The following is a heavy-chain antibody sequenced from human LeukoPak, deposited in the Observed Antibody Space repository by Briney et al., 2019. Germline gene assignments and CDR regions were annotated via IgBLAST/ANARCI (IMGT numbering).Heavy chain of an antibody. V-gene: IGHV3-23*01. CDR3: TAGGATSFDY. CDR1: GFSFRDYV. Sequence: HAGGSLRLSCAASGFSFRDYVMSWVRQAPGKGLEWVSGVSGAGGSTYYAGSVKGRFTISRDNSKNTLYLHMNSLRAEDTAVYYCTAGGATSFDYWGQGTLVTVSS. D-gene: IGHD1-26*01. J-gene: IGHJ4*02. CDR2: VSGAGGST.